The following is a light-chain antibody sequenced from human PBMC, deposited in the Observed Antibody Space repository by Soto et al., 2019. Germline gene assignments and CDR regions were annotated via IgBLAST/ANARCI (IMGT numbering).Light chain of an antibody. CDR2: EVS. CDR1: SSDVGGYNY. V-gene: IGLV2-14*01. CDR3: SSYTSSSTLVV. J-gene: IGLJ2*01. Sequence: QSVLTQPASVSGSPGQSITISCTGTSSDVGGYNYVSWYQQHPGKAPKFMIYEVSNRPSGVSNRFSGSKSGNTDSLTISGLQAEDDADYYCSSYTSSSTLVVFGGGTKLTV.